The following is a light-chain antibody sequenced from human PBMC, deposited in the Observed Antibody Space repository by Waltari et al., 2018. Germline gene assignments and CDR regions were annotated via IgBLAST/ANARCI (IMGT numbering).Light chain of an antibody. J-gene: IGLJ2*01. CDR2: GVS. V-gene: IGLV2-14*01. Sequence: QSALTQPASVSGSPGQSITISCTGTSSDVGGYNYVSWYQQHPGKAPKLIIYGVSNRPSGVSNRFSGSKSGNTASLTISVLQAEDEADYYCSSYTSSSTPVVFGGGTKLTVL. CDR1: SSDVGGYNY. CDR3: SSYTSSSTPVV.